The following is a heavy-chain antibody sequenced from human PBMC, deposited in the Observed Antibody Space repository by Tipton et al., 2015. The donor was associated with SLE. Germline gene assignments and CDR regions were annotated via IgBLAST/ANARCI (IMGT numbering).Heavy chain of an antibody. J-gene: IGHJ4*02. Sequence: TLPLTCGVYGGSFSGYYWSWIRQPPGKGLEWIGEINHSGSGNYNPSLKSRLRISVDTSRNQFSRKLSSVTAADTAVYYCARDRLGIGIDYWGQGTLVTVSS. CDR1: GGSFSGYY. CDR3: ARDRLGIGIDY. CDR2: INHSGSG. V-gene: IGHV4-34*01. D-gene: IGHD7-27*01.